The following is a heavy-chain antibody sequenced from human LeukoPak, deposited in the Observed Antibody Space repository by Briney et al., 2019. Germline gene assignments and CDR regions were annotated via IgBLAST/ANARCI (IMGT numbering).Heavy chain of an antibody. J-gene: IGHJ3*02. Sequence: GGSLRLSCVASGFSFSTSSMTWVRQSPGKGLEWLANIREDGSGKVYVDSVKGRFTISRDNAKNSLYLQMNTLRVDDSAVYYCARDPYSGKYGAFDIWGQGTMVTISS. CDR3: ARDPYSGKYGAFDI. CDR1: GFSFSTSS. D-gene: IGHD1-26*01. CDR2: IREDGSGK. V-gene: IGHV3-7*01.